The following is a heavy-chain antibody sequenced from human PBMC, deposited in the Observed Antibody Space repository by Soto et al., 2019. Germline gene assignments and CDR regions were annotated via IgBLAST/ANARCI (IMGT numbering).Heavy chain of an antibody. CDR3: ARAAYGDYAVY. V-gene: IGHV1-3*04. J-gene: IGHJ4*02. CDR1: GYTFTNYA. Sequence: ASVKVSCKASGYTFTNYAVHWVRQAPGQRLEWMGWINTGKGNTKYSQKFQGRVTITRDTSASTAYMELSSLRSEDTAVYYCARAAYGDYAVYWGQGTLVTVSS. D-gene: IGHD4-17*01. CDR2: INTGKGNT.